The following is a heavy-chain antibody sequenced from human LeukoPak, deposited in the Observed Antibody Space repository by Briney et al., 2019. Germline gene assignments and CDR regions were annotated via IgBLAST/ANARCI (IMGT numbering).Heavy chain of an antibody. V-gene: IGHV3-53*01. CDR1: GFTVSSNY. CDR3: ARDLGLYPI. CDR2: IYSGGSI. Sequence: GGPLRLSCTASGFTVSSNYMSWVRQAPGKGLEWVSVIYSGGSIYYADSVKGRFTISRDNSKNTLYLQMNSLRAEDTVVYYCARDLGLYPIWGQGTMVTVSS. D-gene: IGHD2-8*01. J-gene: IGHJ3*02.